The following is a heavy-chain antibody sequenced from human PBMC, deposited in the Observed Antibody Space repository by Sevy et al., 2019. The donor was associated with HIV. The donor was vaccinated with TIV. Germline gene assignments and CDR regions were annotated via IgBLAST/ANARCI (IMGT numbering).Heavy chain of an antibody. CDR1: GGSISGYY. CDR2: INYSGST. Sequence: SETLSLTCSVSGGSISGYYWSWIRQPPGKGLEWIGYINYSGSTNYNPSLKSRVTISVDTSKNKFSLKLSSVTAADTAVYYCARVAYCGGDCYPFDYWGQGTLVTVSS. CDR3: ARVAYCGGDCYPFDY. D-gene: IGHD2-21*02. V-gene: IGHV4-59*01. J-gene: IGHJ4*02.